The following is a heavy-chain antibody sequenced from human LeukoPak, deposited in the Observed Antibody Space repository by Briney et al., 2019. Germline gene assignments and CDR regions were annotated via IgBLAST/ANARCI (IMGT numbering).Heavy chain of an antibody. Sequence: SETLSLTCTVSGGSMSSYYWSWIRQPPGKGLEWIGYIYYSGSTNYNPSLKSRVTISLDKSKNQFSLKLSSVTAADTAVYYCARDRWFGESHYFDYWGQGTLVTVSS. CDR3: ARDRWFGESHYFDY. CDR1: GGSMSSYY. CDR2: IYYSGST. J-gene: IGHJ4*02. D-gene: IGHD3-10*01. V-gene: IGHV4-59*01.